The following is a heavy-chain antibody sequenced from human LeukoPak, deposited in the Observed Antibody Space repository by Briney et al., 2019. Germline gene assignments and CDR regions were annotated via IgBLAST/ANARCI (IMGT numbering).Heavy chain of an antibody. CDR1: GYIFTTYG. D-gene: IGHD6-6*01. CDR2: ISAYNGNT. V-gene: IGHV1-18*01. J-gene: IGHJ5*02. Sequence: GASVKVSCKASGYIFTTYGINWVRQAPGQGLEWMGWISAYNGNTNYAQNLQGRVTLTTDTSASTAYMELRSLRSDDTAVYYCARDLIAARPGWFDPWGQGTLVIVSS. CDR3: ARDLIAARPGWFDP.